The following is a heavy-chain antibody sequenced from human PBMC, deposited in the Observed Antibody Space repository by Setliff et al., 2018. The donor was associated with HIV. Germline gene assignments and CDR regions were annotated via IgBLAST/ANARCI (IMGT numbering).Heavy chain of an antibody. V-gene: IGHV3-21*01. CDR3: ARDTAELLGLYYYYGMDV. CDR1: GFTFSSYS. D-gene: IGHD1-26*01. CDR2: ISSSSSEK. Sequence: GGSLRLSCAASGFTFSSYSMNWARQAPGKGLEWVSSISSSSSEKYYTDSVKGRFTIYRYNAKNSLYLQMNSLRAEDTAVYYCARDTAELLGLYYYYGMDVWGQGTTVTVSS. J-gene: IGHJ6*02.